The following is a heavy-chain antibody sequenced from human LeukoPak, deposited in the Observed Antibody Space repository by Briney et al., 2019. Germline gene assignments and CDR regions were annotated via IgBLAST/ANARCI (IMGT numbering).Heavy chain of an antibody. CDR1: GYTFTSYG. Sequence: ASVKVSCKASGYTFTSYGISWVRQAPGQGLEWMGWISAYNGNTNYAQKLQGRVTMTTDTPTSTAYMELRSLRSDDTAVYYCARVHGWDTNDAFDIWGQGTMATVSS. CDR3: ARVHGWDTNDAFDI. D-gene: IGHD6-19*01. CDR2: ISAYNGNT. J-gene: IGHJ3*02. V-gene: IGHV1-18*01.